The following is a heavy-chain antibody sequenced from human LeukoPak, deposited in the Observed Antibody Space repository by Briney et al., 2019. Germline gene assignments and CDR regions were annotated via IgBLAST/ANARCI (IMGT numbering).Heavy chain of an antibody. CDR3: VRSPQLDP. V-gene: IGHV4-59*01. Sequence: SETLSLTCTVSGVSISSYYWSWVRQPPGKGLEWIGYIQNSVTSYTDNPSLQSRVTISVDPSKNQFYLKVSSVTAADTAVYYCVRSPQLDPWGQGTLVTVSS. CDR2: IQNSVTSY. CDR1: GVSISSYY. J-gene: IGHJ5*02.